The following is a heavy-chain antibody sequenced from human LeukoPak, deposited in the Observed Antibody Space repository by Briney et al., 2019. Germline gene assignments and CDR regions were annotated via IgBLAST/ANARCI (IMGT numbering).Heavy chain of an antibody. CDR1: GFIFTNYA. CDR3: AKVLELRLNYYYGMDV. V-gene: IGHV3-23*01. J-gene: IGHJ6*02. D-gene: IGHD1-7*01. Sequence: GGSLRLSCAASGFIFTNYAITWVRQAPGKGLEWVSAISGSGGSTYYGDSVKGRFTISRDNSKNTVYLQMNSLRAEDTAIYYCAKVLELRLNYYYGMDVWGQGTTVTVSS. CDR2: ISGSGGST.